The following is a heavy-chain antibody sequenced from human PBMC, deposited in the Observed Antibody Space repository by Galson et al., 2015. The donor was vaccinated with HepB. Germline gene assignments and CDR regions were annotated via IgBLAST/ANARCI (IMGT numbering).Heavy chain of an antibody. V-gene: IGHV1-2*02. CDR1: GYTFTGYY. CDR3: AREEVDPAAIPFLPFGIDA. Sequence: SVKVSCKASGYTFTGYYMHWVRQAPGQGLEWMGWINPNSGGTNYAQKFQGRVTMTRDTSISTAYMELSRLRSDDTAVYYCAREEVDPAAIPFLPFGIDAWGQGTLVTVSS. CDR2: INPNSGGT. D-gene: IGHD6-25*01. J-gene: IGHJ5*02.